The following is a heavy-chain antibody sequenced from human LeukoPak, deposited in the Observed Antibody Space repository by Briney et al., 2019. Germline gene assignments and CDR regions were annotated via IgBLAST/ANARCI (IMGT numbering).Heavy chain of an antibody. CDR1: GDSISSYY. CDR3: ARGRSGYPTGTP. J-gene: IGHJ3*01. D-gene: IGHD3-3*01. Sequence: SETLSLTCTVSGDSISSYYWTWVRQPPGKGLEWIGYIYYSGSTNYNPVLKSRVTISVDTSKNQFSLILSSVTAADTAVYYCARGRSGYPTGTPWGQGTMVTVSS. V-gene: IGHV4-59*01. CDR2: IYYSGST.